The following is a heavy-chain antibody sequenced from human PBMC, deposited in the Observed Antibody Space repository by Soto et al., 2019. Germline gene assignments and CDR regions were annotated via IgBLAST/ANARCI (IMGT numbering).Heavy chain of an antibody. CDR3: ARDSNYDFWSGYLGMDV. Sequence: SETLSLTCTVSGGSISSGDYYWSWIRQPPGKGLEWIGYIYYSGSTYYNPSLKSRVTISVDTSKNQFSLKLSSVTAADTAVYYCARDSNYDFWSGYLGMDVWGQGTTVTSP. CDR2: IYYSGST. D-gene: IGHD3-3*01. J-gene: IGHJ6*02. V-gene: IGHV4-30-4*01. CDR1: GGSISSGDYY.